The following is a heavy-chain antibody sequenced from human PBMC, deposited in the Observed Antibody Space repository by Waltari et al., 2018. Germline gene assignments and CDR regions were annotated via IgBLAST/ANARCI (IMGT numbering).Heavy chain of an antibody. J-gene: IGHJ4*02. CDR3: ASYSSSSLLEFDY. CDR2: IYYSGST. Sequence: QLQLQESGPGLVKPSETLSLTCTVSGGSISSSSYYWGWIRQPPGKGLEWIGSIYYSGSTYYNPSLNGRVTISVDTSKNQFSLKLSSVTAADTAVYYCASYSSSSLLEFDYWGQGTLVTVSS. D-gene: IGHD6-6*01. V-gene: IGHV4-39*01. CDR1: GGSISSSSYY.